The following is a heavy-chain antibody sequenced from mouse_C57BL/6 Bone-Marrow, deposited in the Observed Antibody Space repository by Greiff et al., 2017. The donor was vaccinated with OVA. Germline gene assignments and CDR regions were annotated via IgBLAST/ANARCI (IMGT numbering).Heavy chain of an antibody. CDR3: ARRRELRRGFDY. CDR1: GYAFSSYW. V-gene: IGHV1-80*01. D-gene: IGHD2-4*01. Sequence: QVHVKQSGAELVKPGASVKISCKASGYAFSSYWMNWVKQRPGKGLEWIGQIYPGDGDPNYNGPFKGKATLTADKSSSTAYMPRSSLTSEDSAVDVCARRRELRRGFDYWGQGTTLTVSS. CDR2: IYPGDGDP. J-gene: IGHJ2*01.